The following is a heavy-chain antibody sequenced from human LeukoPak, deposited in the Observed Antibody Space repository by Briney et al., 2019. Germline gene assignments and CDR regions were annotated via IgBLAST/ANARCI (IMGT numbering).Heavy chain of an antibody. CDR1: GFTFSSYG. Sequence: GGSLRLSCAASGFTFSSYGMHWVRQAPGKGLEWVAVISYDGSNKYYANSVKGRFTISRDNSKNTLYLQMNSLRAEDTAVYYCAKDTFYDSSGYYYGYYFDYWGQGTLVTVSS. V-gene: IGHV3-30*18. CDR2: ISYDGSNK. J-gene: IGHJ4*02. CDR3: AKDTFYDSSGYYYGYYFDY. D-gene: IGHD3-22*01.